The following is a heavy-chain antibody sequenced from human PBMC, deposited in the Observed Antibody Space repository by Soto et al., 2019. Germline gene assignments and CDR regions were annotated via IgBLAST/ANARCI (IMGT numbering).Heavy chain of an antibody. J-gene: IGHJ4*02. V-gene: IGHV4-59*11. CDR3: AIVVPPY. D-gene: IGHD2-21*01. Sequence: SETLSLTCTVAGGSISGHYWSWIRQAPGKGLEWLGYVYHTGFTSYNPPLKSRVIAAVDTSKNQISLRLISVTPADTAVYYCAIVVPPYWGQGTLVTVSS. CDR1: GGSISGHY. CDR2: VYHTGFT.